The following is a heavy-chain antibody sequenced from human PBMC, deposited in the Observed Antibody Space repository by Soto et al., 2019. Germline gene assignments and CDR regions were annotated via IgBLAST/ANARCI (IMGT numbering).Heavy chain of an antibody. Sequence: KPSETLSLTCAVSGYSISSGYYWGWIRQPPGKGLEWIGSIYHSGSTYYNPSLKSRVTISVDTSKNQFSLKLSSVTAADTAVYYCARGVVVVPAARSLPFDYWGRGTLVTVSS. J-gene: IGHJ4*02. V-gene: IGHV4-38-2*01. D-gene: IGHD2-2*01. CDR3: ARGVVVVPAARSLPFDY. CDR2: IYHSGST. CDR1: GYSISSGYY.